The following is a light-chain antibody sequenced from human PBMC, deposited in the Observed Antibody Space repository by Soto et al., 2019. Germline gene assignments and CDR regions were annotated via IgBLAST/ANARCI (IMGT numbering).Light chain of an antibody. Sequence: SQSADALSLSPGERATLSCWASQTVSSNYVAWCQQRPGQAPRLLIYGASTRAAGIPDRFSGSGSGTDFTLTITRLEPEDSAVYFCQQYTGPPTTFGQGTRLEIK. CDR2: GAS. CDR3: QQYTGPPTT. J-gene: IGKJ5*01. V-gene: IGKV3-20*01. CDR1: QTVSSNY.